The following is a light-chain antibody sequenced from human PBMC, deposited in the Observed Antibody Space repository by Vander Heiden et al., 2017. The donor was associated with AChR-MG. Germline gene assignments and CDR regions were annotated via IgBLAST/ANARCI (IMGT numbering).Light chain of an antibody. J-gene: IGLJ2*01. Sequence: QSALTQPASVSGSPGQSITISCTGSSSDVGGYDYVSWYQQHPGKAPKLLIYEVSNRPSGVSNRFSGSKSGNTASLTISGLQTDDEAQYFCSSYAATLTVVFGGGTQLTVL. CDR2: EVS. CDR3: SSYAATLTVV. V-gene: IGLV2-14*01. CDR1: SSDVGGYDY.